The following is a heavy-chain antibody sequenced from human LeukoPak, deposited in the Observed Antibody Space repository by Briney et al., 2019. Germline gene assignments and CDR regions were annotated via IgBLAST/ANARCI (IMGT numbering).Heavy chain of an antibody. CDR2: IKSRPSGGTT. V-gene: IGHV3-15*01. D-gene: IGHD5-12*01. J-gene: IGHJ4*02. Sequence: GGSLRLSCAASGFPFTNAWMDWARQAPGKGVEWVGRIKSRPSGGTTDFAVPVQGRFTISRDDSKNTMYLHMNSLKTEDTAVYYYFTVYDSVANWGRGILVTVSS. CDR3: FTVYDSVAN. CDR1: GFPFTNAW.